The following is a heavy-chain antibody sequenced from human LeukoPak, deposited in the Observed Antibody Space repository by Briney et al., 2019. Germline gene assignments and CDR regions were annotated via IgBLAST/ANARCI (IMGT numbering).Heavy chain of an antibody. J-gene: IGHJ4*02. CDR3: ASTASYCGINCYSCLDD. CDR1: VFIFSSYA. D-gene: IGHD2-21*02. CDR2: IRVDGKNT. V-gene: IGHV3-23*01. Sequence: GGSLRLCCAASVFIFSSYALCCVRQAPGMGLELVSSIRVDGKNTYYADSVTGLFTISRDNPKNTLYLQMDSLRAEDKAMYYCASTASYCGINCYSCLDDWGQGTLVTVSS.